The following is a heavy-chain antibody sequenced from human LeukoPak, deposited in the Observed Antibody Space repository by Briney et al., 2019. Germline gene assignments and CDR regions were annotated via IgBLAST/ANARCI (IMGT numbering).Heavy chain of an antibody. J-gene: IGHJ5*02. CDR2: ISAYNGNT. V-gene: IGHV1-18*01. CDR1: GYTFTSYG. Sequence: ASVKVSCKASGYTFTSYGMSWVRQAPGQGLEWMGWISAYNGNTNYAQKLQGRVTMTTDTSTSTAYMELRSLRSDDTAVYYCARGVYCSGGSCYSGRFDPWGQGTLVTVSS. D-gene: IGHD2-15*01. CDR3: ARGVYCSGGSCYSGRFDP.